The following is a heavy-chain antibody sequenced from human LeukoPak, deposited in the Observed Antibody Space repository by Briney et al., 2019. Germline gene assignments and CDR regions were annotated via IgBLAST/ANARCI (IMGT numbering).Heavy chain of an antibody. J-gene: IGHJ5*02. CDR3: ARDQGGERWFDP. CDR1: GFTFRSYC. V-gene: IGHV3-33*01. Sequence: GGTLGFPCGASGFTFRSYCALWATRAPGKGLGGGAVLSYGGSNKYYADSVKGRFTISRDNAKNSLYLQMNSLRAEDTAIYYCARDQGGERWFDPWGQGTLVTVSS. CDR2: LSYGGSNK. D-gene: IGHD3-16*01.